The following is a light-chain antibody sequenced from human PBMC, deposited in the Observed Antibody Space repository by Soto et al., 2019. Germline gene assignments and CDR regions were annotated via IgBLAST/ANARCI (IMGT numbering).Light chain of an antibody. CDR2: DNN. CDR1: SSNVGNNY. Sequence: QSVLPQPPSVSPAPGQKVTISCSGSSSNVGNNYVSWYQQLPGTAPTLLIYDNNKRPSGIPDRFSGSKSATSATLDITALQTGDEADYYCGAWDSSLMAVVFGGRTKLTVL. V-gene: IGLV1-51*01. CDR3: GAWDSSLMAVV. J-gene: IGLJ3*02.